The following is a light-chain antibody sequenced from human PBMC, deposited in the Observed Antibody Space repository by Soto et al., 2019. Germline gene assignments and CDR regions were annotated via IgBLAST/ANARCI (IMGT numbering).Light chain of an antibody. CDR2: RAS. Sequence: IVMTQSPDTLAVSPGETVTLSCRASQSLSDNLAWYQQKTGQPPRLLIFRASTRASGIPARFSGGGSGTEFTLTISRVQSEDFAVYYCHQRQSWPRTFGQGTTVDI. J-gene: IGKJ1*01. CDR3: HQRQSWPRT. CDR1: QSLSDN. V-gene: IGKV3-15*01.